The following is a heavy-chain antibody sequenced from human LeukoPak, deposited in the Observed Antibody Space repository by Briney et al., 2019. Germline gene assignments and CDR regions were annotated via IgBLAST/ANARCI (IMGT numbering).Heavy chain of an antibody. Sequence: GESLKISCKGSGYSFTSYWIGWVRQMPGKGLEWMGIIYPGDSDTRYSPSFQGQVTISADKSISTAYLQWSSLKASDTAMYYCARQPWYYYDSGGYYWSNYMDVWGKGTTVTVSS. CDR3: ARQPWYYYDSGGYYWSNYMDV. V-gene: IGHV5-51*01. CDR2: IYPGDSDT. CDR1: GYSFTSYW. J-gene: IGHJ6*03. D-gene: IGHD3-22*01.